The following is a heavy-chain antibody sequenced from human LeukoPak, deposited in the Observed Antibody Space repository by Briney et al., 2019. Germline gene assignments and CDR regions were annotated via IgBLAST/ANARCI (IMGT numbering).Heavy chain of an antibody. CDR1: GFTFDDYA. CDR2: ISWNSGSI. V-gene: IGHV3-9*01. Sequence: SGGSVRLSCAASGFTFDDYAMHWVRQAPGKGLGWVSGISWNSGSIGYADSVKGRFTISRDNAKNSLYLQMNSLRAEDTALYYCAKASVVVITTGDFDYWGQGTLVTVSS. D-gene: IGHD3-22*01. J-gene: IGHJ4*02. CDR3: AKASVVVITTGDFDY.